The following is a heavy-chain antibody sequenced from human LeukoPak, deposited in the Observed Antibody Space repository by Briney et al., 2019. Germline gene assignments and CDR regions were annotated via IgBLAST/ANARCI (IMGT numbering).Heavy chain of an antibody. D-gene: IGHD1-26*01. V-gene: IGHV4-61*01. CDR2: IYYSGST. Sequence: SETLSLTCTVSSGSISTSNYYWSWIRQPPGKGLEWIGYIYYSGSTSYNPSLKSRVTISVDTSKKQFSLKLSSVTAADTAFYYCARYIVSYPHDAFDIWGQGTMVTVSS. CDR1: SGSISTSNYY. CDR3: ARYIVSYPHDAFDI. J-gene: IGHJ3*02.